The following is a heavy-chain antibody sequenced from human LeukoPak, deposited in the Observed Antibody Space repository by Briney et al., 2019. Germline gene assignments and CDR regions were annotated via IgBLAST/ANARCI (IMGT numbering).Heavy chain of an antibody. CDR1: AHSITGYY. CDR3: LRVPELPDF. CDR2: VHPNGGER. D-gene: IGHD2-15*01. V-gene: IGHV1-2*02. Sequence: ASVKVSCKASAHSITGYYLHRVRQAPGQGLEWMGWVHPNGGERKYAQNFEGRVTMTRDTSIGTAYLEVRSLRSDDTAVYYCLRVPELPDFWGQGTLVTVSS. J-gene: IGHJ4*02.